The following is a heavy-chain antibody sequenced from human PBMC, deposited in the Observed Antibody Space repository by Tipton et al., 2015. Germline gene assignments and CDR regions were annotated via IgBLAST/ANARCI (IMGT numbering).Heavy chain of an antibody. CDR1: AYSISSDYY. Sequence: TLSLTCAVSAYSISSDYYWGWIRQPPGKGLEWIGSISHSGNTYYNPSLRSRVIISVDTSKNQISLTLTSVTAADTAVYYCARSRYTVTPDSWGQGTLVTVSS. CDR3: ARSRYTVTPDS. D-gene: IGHD4-17*01. CDR2: ISHSGNT. J-gene: IGHJ4*02. V-gene: IGHV4-38-2*01.